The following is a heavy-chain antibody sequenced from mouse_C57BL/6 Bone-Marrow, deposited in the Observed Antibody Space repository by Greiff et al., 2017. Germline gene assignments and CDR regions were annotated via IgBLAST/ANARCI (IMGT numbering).Heavy chain of an antibody. Sequence: QVQLQQSGAELAKPGASVKLSCKASGYTFTSYWMHWVQQRPGQGLEWIGYINPSSGYTKYNQKFKDKATLTADQSSSTAYMQLSSLTYEDSAVYYCARSPLYYYGSSSFDYWGQGTTLTVSS. CDR1: GYTFTSYW. V-gene: IGHV1-7*01. CDR2: INPSSGYT. J-gene: IGHJ2*01. CDR3: ARSPLYYYGSSSFDY. D-gene: IGHD1-1*01.